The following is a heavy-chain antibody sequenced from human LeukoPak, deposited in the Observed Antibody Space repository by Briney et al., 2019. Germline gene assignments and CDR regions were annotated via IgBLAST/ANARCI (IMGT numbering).Heavy chain of an antibody. CDR2: IYSSGITS. Sequence: GGSLRLSCAASGFTVSSNYMSWVRQAPGKGLEWVSVIYSSGITSYYADPVKGRFTISRDNSKNTLFLQMNSLRAEDTAVYYCARGGYCSGGSCWGRFDYWGQGTLVTVSS. CDR1: GFTVSSNY. CDR3: ARGGYCSGGSCWGRFDY. J-gene: IGHJ4*02. V-gene: IGHV3-53*01. D-gene: IGHD2-15*01.